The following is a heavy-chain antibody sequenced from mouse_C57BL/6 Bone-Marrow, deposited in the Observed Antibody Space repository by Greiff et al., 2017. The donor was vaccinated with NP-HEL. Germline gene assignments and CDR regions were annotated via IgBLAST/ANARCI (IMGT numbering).Heavy chain of an antibody. CDR2: ISDGGSYT. Sequence: DVKLVESGGGLVKPGGSLKLSCAASGFTFSSYAMSWVRQTPEKRLEWVATISDGGSYTYYPDNVKGRFTISRDNAKNNLYLQMSHLKSEDTAMYYGARDGPVWYFDVWGTGTTVTVSS. CDR3: ARDGPVWYFDV. V-gene: IGHV5-4*01. CDR1: GFTFSSYA. J-gene: IGHJ1*03.